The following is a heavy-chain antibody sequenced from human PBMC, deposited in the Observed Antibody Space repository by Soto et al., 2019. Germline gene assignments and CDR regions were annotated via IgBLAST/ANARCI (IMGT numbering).Heavy chain of an antibody. CDR3: VPNAKASFWD. V-gene: IGHV3-72*01. CDR2: IKIKVDSYAT. J-gene: IGHJ4*02. CDR1: GFTFSDPY. D-gene: IGHD3-16*01. Sequence: EVQLVESGGGLVQPGGSLRLSCAASGFTFSDPYMDWVRQAPGKGLEWVGRIKIKVDSYATEYAASVEGRFTISRDDSKNSLYLQMNSLKTEDTAVYYCVPNAKASFWDWGQGTLVTVSS.